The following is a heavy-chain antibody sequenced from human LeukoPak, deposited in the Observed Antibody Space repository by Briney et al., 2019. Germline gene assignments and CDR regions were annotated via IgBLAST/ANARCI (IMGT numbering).Heavy chain of an antibody. CDR3: ARRARGFGESPFDY. V-gene: IGHV4-39*01. D-gene: IGHD3-10*01. J-gene: IGHJ4*02. CDR2: IYYNGST. Sequence: PSETLSLTCTVSGGSISSSSYYWGWIRQPPGKGLEWIGSIYYNGSTYYNPSLKSRVTISVDTSKNQFSLRLSSVTAADTAVYYCARRARGFGESPFDYWGQGTLVTVSS. CDR1: GGSISSSSYY.